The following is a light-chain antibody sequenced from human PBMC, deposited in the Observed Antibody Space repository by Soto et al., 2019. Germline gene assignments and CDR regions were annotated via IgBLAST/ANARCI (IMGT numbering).Light chain of an antibody. CDR2: DVS. Sequence: QSALTQPASVSGSPGQSITISCTGTSSDVGGYNYVSWYQQHPGKAPKLMIYDVSYRPSGVSDRFSGSKSGNTASLTISGLQSEDEADYYCDSYTSGSSYVFGTGTKGPS. CDR3: DSYTSGSSYV. J-gene: IGLJ1*01. V-gene: IGLV2-14*01. CDR1: SSDVGGYNY.